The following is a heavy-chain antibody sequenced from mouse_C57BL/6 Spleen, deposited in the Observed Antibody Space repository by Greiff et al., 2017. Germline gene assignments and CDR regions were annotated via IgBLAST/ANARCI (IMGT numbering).Heavy chain of an antibody. D-gene: IGHD2-12*01. Sequence: VQLQQSGPGLVQPSQSLSITCTVSGFSLTSYGVHWVRQSPGKGLEWLGVIWSGGSTDYNAAFISRLSISKDNSKSQVFFKMNSLQADDTAIYYCARDSYDGWYFDVWGTGTTVTVSS. CDR2: IWSGGST. CDR1: GFSLTSYG. V-gene: IGHV2-2*01. J-gene: IGHJ1*03. CDR3: ARDSYDGWYFDV.